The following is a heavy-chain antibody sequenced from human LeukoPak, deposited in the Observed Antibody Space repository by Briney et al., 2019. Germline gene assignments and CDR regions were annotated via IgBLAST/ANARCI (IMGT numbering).Heavy chain of an antibody. J-gene: IGHJ5*02. Sequence: SETLSLTCAVYGGSFSGYYWSWIRQPPGKGLEWIGEINHSGSTNYNPSLKSRVTISIDTSKNQFSLKLSSVTAADTAVYYCARHRFWRWLHLGWFDPWGQGTLVTVSS. CDR3: ARHRFWRWLHLGWFDP. V-gene: IGHV4-34*01. CDR1: GGSFSGYY. CDR2: INHSGST. D-gene: IGHD5-24*01.